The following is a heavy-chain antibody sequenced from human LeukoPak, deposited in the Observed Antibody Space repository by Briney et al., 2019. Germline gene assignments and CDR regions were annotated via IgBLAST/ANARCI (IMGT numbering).Heavy chain of an antibody. CDR1: GFTFSSYA. D-gene: IGHD4-17*01. CDR3: AKDDYGDGMYYFDY. J-gene: IGHJ4*02. Sequence: GGSLRLSCAASGFTFSSYAMTWVRQAPGKGLEWVSGISVSGGSTHYADSVKGRFTISRDNSKNTLYLQMNSLRAEDTAIYYCAKDDYGDGMYYFDYWGQGTLVTVSS. V-gene: IGHV3-23*01. CDR2: ISVSGGST.